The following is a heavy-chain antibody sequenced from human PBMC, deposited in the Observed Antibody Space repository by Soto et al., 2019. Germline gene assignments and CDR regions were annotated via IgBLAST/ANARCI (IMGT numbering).Heavy chain of an antibody. D-gene: IGHD6-6*01. CDR1: GYTFTSYD. CDR3: AREWLGKSSSYRDFDY. Sequence: QVQLVQSGAEVKKPGASVKVSCKASGYTFTSYDINWVRQATGQGREWMGWMNPNSGNTGYAQKFQGRITMTRNTSISTPYRELSSLRSENTAVYYCAREWLGKSSSYRDFDYWGQGTLVTVSS. J-gene: IGHJ4*02. CDR2: MNPNSGNT. V-gene: IGHV1-8*01.